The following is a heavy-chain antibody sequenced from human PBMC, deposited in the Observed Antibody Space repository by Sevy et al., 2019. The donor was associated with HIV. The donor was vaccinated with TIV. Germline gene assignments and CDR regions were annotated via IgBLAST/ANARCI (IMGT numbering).Heavy chain of an antibody. J-gene: IGHJ4*02. D-gene: IGHD6-13*01. V-gene: IGHV4-59*01. Sequence: SETLSLTCTVSGGSINNYYWSWIRQPPGKGLEWIGYIYYSGKTNYNPSLKSRVTISVDTSKNQFSLKLSSVTAADTAVYYCARESIAAAGDFDYWGQGTLVTVSS. CDR1: GGSINNYY. CDR3: ARESIAAAGDFDY. CDR2: IYYSGKT.